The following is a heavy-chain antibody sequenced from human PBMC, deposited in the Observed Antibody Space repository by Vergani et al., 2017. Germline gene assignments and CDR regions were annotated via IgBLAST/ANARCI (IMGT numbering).Heavy chain of an antibody. Sequence: EVQLVESGGGLVKPGGSLRLSCAASGFTFSSYSMNWVRQAPGKGLDWVSSISSSSSYIYYADSVKGRFTISRDNAENSLYLQMNSLRAEDPAVYYCAAGADYDFWSGYPIIYGMDVWGQGTTVTVSS. D-gene: IGHD3-3*01. CDR3: AAGADYDFWSGYPIIYGMDV. V-gene: IGHV3-21*01. CDR1: GFTFSSYS. J-gene: IGHJ6*02. CDR2: ISSSSSYI.